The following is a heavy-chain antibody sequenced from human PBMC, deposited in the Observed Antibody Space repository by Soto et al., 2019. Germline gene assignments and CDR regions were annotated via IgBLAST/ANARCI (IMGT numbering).Heavy chain of an antibody. Sequence: PSDTLSLTFTVSGVSMSNYYGSWIRQPPGKGLEHIGYVYYSGSTNYNPSLKSRVTISVDTSNNQFSLKLSSVTAADTAIYYCARSGHTFAGVIWGQGSLVTVS. CDR2: VYYSGST. J-gene: IGHJ4*02. D-gene: IGHD3-16*01. CDR1: GVSMSNYY. V-gene: IGHV4-59*01. CDR3: ARSGHTFAGVI.